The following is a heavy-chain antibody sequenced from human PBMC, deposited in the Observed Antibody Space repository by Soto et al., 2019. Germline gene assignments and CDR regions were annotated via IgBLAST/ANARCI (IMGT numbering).Heavy chain of an antibody. D-gene: IGHD6-13*01. V-gene: IGHV4-34*01. CDR2: INHSGST. CDR3: ARLYPPLRCSSSLDS. CDR1: GVSFIGYY. J-gene: IGHJ4*02. Sequence: QVQLQQWGAGLLKPSETLSPTCAVYGVSFIGYYWSWIRQPPGKGLGWIGEINHSGSTNYNPSLKTRVTISVATSKTQFSLKLSSVTAAATALYYSARLYPPLRCSSSLDSWGQGTLVTVSS.